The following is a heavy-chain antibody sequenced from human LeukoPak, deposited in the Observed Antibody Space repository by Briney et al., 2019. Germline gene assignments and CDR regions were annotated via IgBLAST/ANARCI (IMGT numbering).Heavy chain of an antibody. CDR3: VKAGLNADIILNS. Sequence: PGGSLRLSCAASGFTFSIYVMTWVRQAPGKGLEWVSAIYGSGETTYYADSVKGRFTVSRDNSKNTLYLQMNGLRVEDTAEYYCVKAGLNADIILNSWGQGTLVTVSS. CDR1: GFTFSIYV. J-gene: IGHJ4*02. D-gene: IGHD4-23*01. V-gene: IGHV3-23*01. CDR2: IYGSGETT.